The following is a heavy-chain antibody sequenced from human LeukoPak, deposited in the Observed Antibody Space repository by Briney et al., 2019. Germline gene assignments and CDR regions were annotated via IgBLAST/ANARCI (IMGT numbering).Heavy chain of an antibody. CDR3: ARARYSNYGGGFDY. D-gene: IGHD4-11*01. CDR2: IYHSGST. J-gene: IGHJ4*02. V-gene: IGHV4-38-2*02. CDR1: GGSITTTYY. Sequence: SETLSLTCTVSGGSITTTYYWGWIRQPPGKGLEWIGSIYHSGSTYYNPSLKCRVTISVDTSKNQFSLKLSSVTAADTAVYYCARARYSNYGGGFDYWGQGTLVTVSS.